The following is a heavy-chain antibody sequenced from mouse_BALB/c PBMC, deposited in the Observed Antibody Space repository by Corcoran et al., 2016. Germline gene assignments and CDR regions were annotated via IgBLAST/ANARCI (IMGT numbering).Heavy chain of an antibody. CDR2: IDPANGNT. J-gene: IGHJ3*01. V-gene: IGHV14-3*02. CDR1: GFNIKDTY. Sequence: EVQLQQSGAELVKPGASVKLSCTASGFNIKDTYMHWVKQRPEQGLEWIGRIDPANGNTKYDPKFQGKATITADTSSNTAYLQLSSLRSEDTAVYYCARSMVTAYWGHGTLVTVSA. CDR3: ARSMVTAY. D-gene: IGHD2-1*01.